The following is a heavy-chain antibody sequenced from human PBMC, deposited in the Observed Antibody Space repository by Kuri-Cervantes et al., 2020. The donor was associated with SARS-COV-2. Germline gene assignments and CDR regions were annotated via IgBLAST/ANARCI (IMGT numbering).Heavy chain of an antibody. Sequence: GGSLRLSCAASGFTFSSYSMNWVRQAPGKGLEWVSYISSSSSTIYYADSVKGRFTISRDNAKNSLYLQMNSLRDEDTAVYYCARVPYDILTGCYVSPIDYWGQGTLVTVSS. D-gene: IGHD3-9*01. V-gene: IGHV3-48*02. CDR1: GFTFSSYS. CDR3: ARVPYDILTGCYVSPIDY. CDR2: ISSSSSTI. J-gene: IGHJ4*02.